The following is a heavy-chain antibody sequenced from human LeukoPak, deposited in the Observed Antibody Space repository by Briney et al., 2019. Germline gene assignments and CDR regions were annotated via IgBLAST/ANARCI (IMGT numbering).Heavy chain of an antibody. CDR3: ASENGYKPAGGDY. Sequence: PGGSLRLSCAASGFTFSSYSMNWVRQAPGKGLEWVSSISSSSSYIYYADSVKGRFTISRDNAKNSLYLQMNSLRAEDTAVYYCASENGYKPAGGDYWGQGTLVTVSS. V-gene: IGHV3-21*01. J-gene: IGHJ4*02. CDR1: GFTFSSYS. CDR2: ISSSSSYI. D-gene: IGHD5-24*01.